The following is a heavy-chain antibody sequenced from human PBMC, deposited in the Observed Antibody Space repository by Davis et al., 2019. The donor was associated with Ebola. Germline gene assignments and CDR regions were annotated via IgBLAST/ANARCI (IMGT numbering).Heavy chain of an antibody. V-gene: IGHV4-34*08. CDR2: INHSGST. D-gene: IGHD3-16*01. CDR3: AVPRGPHGY. J-gene: IGHJ4*02. CDR1: GFTFSSYS. Sequence: GSLRLSCAASGFTFSSYSMNWVRQAPGKGLEWIGEINHSGSTNYNPSLKSRVTISVDTSKNQFSLKLSSVTAADTAVYYCAVPRGPHGYWGQGTLVTVSS.